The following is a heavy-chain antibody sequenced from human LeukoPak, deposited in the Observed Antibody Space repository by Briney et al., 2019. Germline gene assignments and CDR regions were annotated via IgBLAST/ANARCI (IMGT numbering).Heavy chain of an antibody. CDR2: IYTSGNT. V-gene: IGHV4-4*07. CDR3: ARLTSGTLYYYYYMDV. Sequence: PSQTLSLTCTVSGGSISYYYWNWIRQPAGKGLEWIGRIYTSGNTNYNPSLRSRLTMTVDTSKNQFSLKLSSVTAADTAVYYCARLTSGTLYYYYYMDVWGKGTTVTVSS. D-gene: IGHD2/OR15-2a*01. CDR1: GGSISYYY. J-gene: IGHJ6*03.